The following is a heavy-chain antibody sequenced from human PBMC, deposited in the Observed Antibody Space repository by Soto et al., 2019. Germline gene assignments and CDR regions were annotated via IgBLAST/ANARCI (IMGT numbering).Heavy chain of an antibody. CDR1: GFTFSSYT. CDR3: ARDPNTGTYHFNY. V-gene: IGHV3-21*01. D-gene: IGHD1-1*01. J-gene: IGHJ4*02. CDR2: ITSSSSAI. Sequence: EVQLLESGGGLVKPGGSLRLSCAASGFTFSSYTMNWVRQAPGKGLEWVSSITSSSSAIYYADSVRGRFTISRDNAKNSLYLQMNSLRAADAAVYYCARDPNTGTYHFNYWGQGTLVTVSS.